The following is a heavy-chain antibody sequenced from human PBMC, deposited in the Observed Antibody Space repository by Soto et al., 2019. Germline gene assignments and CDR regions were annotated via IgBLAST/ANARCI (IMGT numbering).Heavy chain of an antibody. V-gene: IGHV3-7*03. CDR3: ARDPRGHYSFDS. D-gene: IGHD2-21*01. CDR1: GFTFSNYW. J-gene: IGHJ5*01. Sequence: SLRLSCAASGFTFSNYWMTWVRQAPGKGLEWVANIKQDGSEKYYVDSVKGRFIISRDNAKNSLFLQMSSLRADDTAVYYCARDPRGHYSFDSWGQGTLVTVSS. CDR2: IKQDGSEK.